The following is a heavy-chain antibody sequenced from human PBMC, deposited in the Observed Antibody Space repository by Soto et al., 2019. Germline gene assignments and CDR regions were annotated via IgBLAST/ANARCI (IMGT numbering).Heavy chain of an antibody. CDR3: AHSRRYAAFDI. CDR2: IYWDDDK. V-gene: IGHV2-5*02. Sequence: QITLKESGPTLVNDTQTLTLTCTFSGFSLSSSGVSVGWIRQPPGKALEWLALIYWDDDKRYSPSLRNRLTITKDTSKNQVVLTMTNVDPVDTATFYCAHSRRYAAFDIWGQGTLVTVSS. J-gene: IGHJ3*02. D-gene: IGHD3-9*01. CDR1: GFSLSSSGVS.